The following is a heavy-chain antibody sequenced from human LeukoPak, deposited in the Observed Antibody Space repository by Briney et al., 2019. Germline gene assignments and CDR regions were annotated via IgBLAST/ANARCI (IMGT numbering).Heavy chain of an antibody. CDR3: ARQWLPNGYFDY. V-gene: IGHV1-46*01. D-gene: IGHD6-19*01. J-gene: IGHJ4*02. Sequence: ASVKVSCKASGYTFTSYYMHWVRQAPGQGLEWMGIINPSGGSTSYAQKFQGRVTMTRDTSTSTVYMELSGLRSDDTAVYYCARQWLPNGYFDYWGQGTLVTVSS. CDR2: INPSGGST. CDR1: GYTFTSYY.